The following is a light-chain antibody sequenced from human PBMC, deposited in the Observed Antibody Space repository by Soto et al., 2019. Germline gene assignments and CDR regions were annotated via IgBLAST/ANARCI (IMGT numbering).Light chain of an antibody. CDR3: QQAYGAPPT. V-gene: IGKV1-39*01. CDR1: QSITTY. Sequence: DTQMNPSPSPPSSSVGERSNITLQASQSITTYLNWYQQTSGEAPKLLIYAAARLQTGVPSRFSGSGSGTDFTLTISSLQPEDFATYYCQQAYGAPPTFGQGTKVDIK. CDR2: AAA. J-gene: IGKJ1*01.